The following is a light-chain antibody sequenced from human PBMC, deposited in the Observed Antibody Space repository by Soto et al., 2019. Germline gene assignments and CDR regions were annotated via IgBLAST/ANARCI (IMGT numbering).Light chain of an antibody. CDR3: CSSANTFTWV. CDR1: SSYFGTYNH. CDR2: FNT. V-gene: IGLV2-11*01. J-gene: IGLJ3*02. Sequence: QSALTQPRSVSGSPGQSVTISCTGTSSYFGTYNHVSWFQQHPGKAPKLIIFFNTERPSGVPARFSASKSDNGASLTISGLQAEDEADYYCCSSANTFTWVFGGGTQLTVL.